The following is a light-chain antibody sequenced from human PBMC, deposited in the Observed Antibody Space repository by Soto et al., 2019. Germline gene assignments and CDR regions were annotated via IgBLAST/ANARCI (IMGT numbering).Light chain of an antibody. Sequence: QSVLTQPAPVSGSPGQSITISCTGTSSDIGAYNYVSWYQHHPGKAPKLLIYEVSNRPSGISDRFSGSKSGNTASLTISGLQAEDEADYYCNSYTRSITLVFGGGTQLTVL. V-gene: IGLV2-14*01. CDR1: SSDIGAYNY. CDR2: EVS. J-gene: IGLJ3*02. CDR3: NSYTRSITLV.